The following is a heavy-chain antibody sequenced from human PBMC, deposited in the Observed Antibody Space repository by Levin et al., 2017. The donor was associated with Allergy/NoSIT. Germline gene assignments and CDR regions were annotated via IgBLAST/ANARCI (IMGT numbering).Heavy chain of an antibody. J-gene: IGHJ4*02. CDR2: ISRSGGST. Sequence: ETLSLTCAASGFTFSSYAMSWVRQAPGKGLEWVSSISRSGGSTYYADSVKGRFTISRDNSKNTLFLQVNSLRAEDTAVYYCAKGTYYYGSSTYYYVGLDYWGQGTLVTVSS. D-gene: IGHD3-22*01. CDR3: AKGTYYYGSSTYYYVGLDY. CDR1: GFTFSSYA. V-gene: IGHV3-23*01.